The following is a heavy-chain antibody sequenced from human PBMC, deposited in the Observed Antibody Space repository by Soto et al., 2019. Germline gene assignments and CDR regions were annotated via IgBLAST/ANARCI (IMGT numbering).Heavy chain of an antibody. J-gene: IGHJ6*02. D-gene: IGHD2-2*01. CDR3: ARVSIPVVPAAMEYYYYGMDV. CDR2: ISAYNGNT. Sequence: QVQLVQSGAEVKKPGASVKVSCKASGYTFTSYGISWVRQAPGQGLEWMGWISAYNGNTNYAQKLQGRVTMTTDTSTSTAYMELRSLRSDDTAVYYSARVSIPVVPAAMEYYYYGMDVWGQGTTVTVSS. V-gene: IGHV1-18*01. CDR1: GYTFTSYG.